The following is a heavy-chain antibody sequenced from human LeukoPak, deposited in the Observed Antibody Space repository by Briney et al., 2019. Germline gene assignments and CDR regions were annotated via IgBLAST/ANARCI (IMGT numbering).Heavy chain of an antibody. J-gene: IGHJ4*02. CDR3: ARAWRGSYRPYYFDY. V-gene: IGHV4-59*01. CDR1: GGSISSYY. D-gene: IGHD1-26*01. Sequence: NPSETLSLTCTVSGGSISSYYWSWIREPPGKGLEWIGYIYYSGSTNYNPPLKSRVTISVDTSKNQFSLKLSSVTAADTAVYYCARAWRGSYRPYYFDYWGQGTLVTVST. CDR2: IYYSGST.